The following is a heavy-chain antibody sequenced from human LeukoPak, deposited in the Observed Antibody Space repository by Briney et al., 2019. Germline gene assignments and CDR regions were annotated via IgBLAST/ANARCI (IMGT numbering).Heavy chain of an antibody. D-gene: IGHD5-12*01. Sequence: GASVKVSCKASGGTFSSYAISWVRQAPGQGLEWMGGIITIFGTANYAQRFQGRVTITADESTSTAYMELSSLRSEDTAVYYCARVRLGYSGYDRYFDYWGQETLVTVSS. V-gene: IGHV1-69*13. CDR3: ARVRLGYSGYDRYFDY. CDR2: IITIFGTA. CDR1: GGTFSSYA. J-gene: IGHJ4*02.